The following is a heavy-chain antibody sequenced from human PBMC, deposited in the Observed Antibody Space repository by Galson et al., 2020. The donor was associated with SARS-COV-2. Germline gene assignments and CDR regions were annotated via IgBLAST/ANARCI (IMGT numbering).Heavy chain of an antibody. CDR2: TYYRSKWYN. Sequence: SETLSLTCAISGDSVSSNSAAWNWIRQSPSRGLEWPGRTYYRSKWYNDYAVSVKSRITINPDTSKNQFSLQLNSVTPEDTAVYYCARDAVGYCSSTSFYRRRAVFVVVITYYYYGMDVWGQGTTVTGS. V-gene: IGHV6-1*01. J-gene: IGHJ6*02. CDR3: ARDAVGYCSSTSFYRRRAVFVVVITYYYYGMDV. D-gene: IGHD2-2*01. CDR1: GDSVSSNSAA.